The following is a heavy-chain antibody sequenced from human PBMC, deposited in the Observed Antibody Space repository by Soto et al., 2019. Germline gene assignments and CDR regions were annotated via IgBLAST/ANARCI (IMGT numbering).Heavy chain of an antibody. V-gene: IGHV4-34*01. D-gene: IGHD3-10*01. CDR1: GGSFSGYY. CDR2: INHSGST. CDR3: ARVRGHMVRGVIT. Sequence: QVQLQQWGAGLLKPSETLSLTCAVYGGSFSGYYWSWIRQPPGKGLEWIGEINHSGSTNYNPSLKSRVTISVDTSKNQFSLKLSSVTAADTAVYYCARVRGHMVRGVITWGQGTLVTVSS. J-gene: IGHJ5*02.